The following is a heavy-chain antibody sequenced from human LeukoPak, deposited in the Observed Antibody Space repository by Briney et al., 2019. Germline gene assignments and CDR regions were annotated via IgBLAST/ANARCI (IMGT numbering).Heavy chain of an antibody. V-gene: IGHV3-9*01. J-gene: IGHJ6*02. CDR3: ARERIYFGSGRDLTDARLFYYYGMDI. D-gene: IGHD3-10*01. CDR2: ISWNSNSI. Sequence: GRSLRLSCAASGFTFDDYAMHWVRQAPGKGLEWVSGISWNSNSIGYADSVKGRFTISRDNSKNTLYLQMNSLRAEDTAVYYCARERIYFGSGRDLTDARLFYYYGMDIWGQGTTVTVSS. CDR1: GFTFDDYA.